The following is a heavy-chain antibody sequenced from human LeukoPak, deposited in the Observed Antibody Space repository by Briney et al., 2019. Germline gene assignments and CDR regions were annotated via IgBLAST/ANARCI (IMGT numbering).Heavy chain of an antibody. V-gene: IGHV1-69*05. CDR2: IIPIFGTA. J-gene: IGHJ4*02. CDR1: GYTLTELS. CDR3: ARVPSSSPYYFDY. D-gene: IGHD6-6*01. Sequence: GASVKVSCKVSGYTLTELSMHWVRQAPGQGLEWMGGIIPIFGTANYAQKFQGRVTITTDESTSTAYMELSSLRSEDTAVYYCARVPSSSPYYFDYWGQGTLVTVSS.